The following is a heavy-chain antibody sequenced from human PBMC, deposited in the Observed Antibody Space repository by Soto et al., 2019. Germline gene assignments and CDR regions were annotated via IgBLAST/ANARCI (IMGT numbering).Heavy chain of an antibody. CDR3: ADYYDSSGYFDY. CDR1: GGSISSGDYY. Sequence: SGTLSLTCTVSGGSISSGDYYWSWIRQPPGKGLEWIGYIYYSGSTYYNPSLKSRVTISVDTSKNQFSLKLSSVTAADTAVYYCADYYDSSGYFDYWGQGTLVTVSS. V-gene: IGHV4-30-4*01. CDR2: IYYSGST. J-gene: IGHJ4*02. D-gene: IGHD3-22*01.